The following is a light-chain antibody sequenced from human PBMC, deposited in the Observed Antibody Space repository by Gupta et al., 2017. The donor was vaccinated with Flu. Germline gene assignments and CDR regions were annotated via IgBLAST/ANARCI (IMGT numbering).Light chain of an antibody. V-gene: IGKV1-5*03. J-gene: IGKJ2*03. CDR3: QQMNSYWYS. Sequence: PSSLSASIADRVTITCRASQGIRTWLAWYQQKPGQTPKLLIYQVSNLYSGVPSRFSGGASGADFTLTISNLQPDDSATYYCQQMNSYWYSFDQGSKVEIK. CDR1: QGIRTW. CDR2: QVS.